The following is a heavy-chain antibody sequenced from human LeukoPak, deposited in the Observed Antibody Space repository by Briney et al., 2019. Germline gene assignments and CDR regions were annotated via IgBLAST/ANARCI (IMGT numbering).Heavy chain of an antibody. D-gene: IGHD4-23*01. CDR2: IYYSGSN. CDR1: GGSISSYY. V-gene: IGHV4-59*01. Sequence: KSSETLSLTCTVSGGSISSYYWSWIRQPPGKGLEWIGYIYYSGSNNYNPSLKSPTTISVDTSKNHFSLKLSSVTAADPAVYYCARVGPGGNSNYWGQGTLVTVSS. CDR3: ARVGPGGNSNY. J-gene: IGHJ4*02.